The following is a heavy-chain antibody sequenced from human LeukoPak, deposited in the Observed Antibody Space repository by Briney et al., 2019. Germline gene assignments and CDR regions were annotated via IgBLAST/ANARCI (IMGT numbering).Heavy chain of an antibody. CDR1: GGSISSYY. D-gene: IGHD3-22*01. Sequence: SETLSLICTVSGGSISSYYWSWIRQPAGKGLEWIGRIYTSGSTNYNPSLKSRVTMSVDTSKNQFSLKLSSVTAADTAVYYCARETYYYDSSGYYEIDYWGQGTLVTVSS. V-gene: IGHV4-4*07. CDR3: ARETYYYDSSGYYEIDY. J-gene: IGHJ4*02. CDR2: IYTSGST.